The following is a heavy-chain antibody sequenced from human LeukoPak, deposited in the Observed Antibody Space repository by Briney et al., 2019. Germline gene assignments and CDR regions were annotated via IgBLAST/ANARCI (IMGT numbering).Heavy chain of an antibody. J-gene: IGHJ4*02. CDR1: GGTFSSYA. Sequence: ASVKVSCKAPGGTFSSYAISWVRQAPGQGLEWMGGIIPIFGTANYAQKFQGRVTITADESTSTAYMELSSLRSEDTAVYYCAKLRAGSGSYYNDFDYWGQGTLVTVSS. V-gene: IGHV1-69*01. CDR3: AKLRAGSGSYYNDFDY. CDR2: IIPIFGTA. D-gene: IGHD3-10*01.